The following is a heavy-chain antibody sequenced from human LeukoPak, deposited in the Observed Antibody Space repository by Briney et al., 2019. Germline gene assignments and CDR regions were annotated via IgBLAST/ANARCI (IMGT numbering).Heavy chain of an antibody. V-gene: IGHV4-39*01. Sequence: TSETLSLTCTVSGGSISSSSYYWGWIRQPPGKGLEWIGSISYSGSTHYNPSLKSRVTISVDTSKNQFSLKLSSVTAADTAVYYCARHRIGIEYSSSPGYYMDVWGKGTTVTVSS. CDR3: ARHRIGIEYSSSPGYYMDV. D-gene: IGHD6-6*01. CDR1: GGSISSSSYY. J-gene: IGHJ6*03. CDR2: ISYSGST.